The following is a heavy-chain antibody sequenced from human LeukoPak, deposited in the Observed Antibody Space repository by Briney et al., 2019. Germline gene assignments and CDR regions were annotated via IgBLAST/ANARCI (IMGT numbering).Heavy chain of an antibody. J-gene: IGHJ5*02. V-gene: IGHV1-69*13. CDR3: AREGVANNWFDP. CDR1: GGTFISYA. Sequence: SVKVSCKASGGTFISYAISWVRQAPGQGLEWMGGIIPIFGTANYAQKFQGRVTITADESTSTAYMELSRLRSDDTAVYYCAREGVANNWFDPWGQGTLVTVSS. CDR2: IIPIFGTA. D-gene: IGHD3-3*01.